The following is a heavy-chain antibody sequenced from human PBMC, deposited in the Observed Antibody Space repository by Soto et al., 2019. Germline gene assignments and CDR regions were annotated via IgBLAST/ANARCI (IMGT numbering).Heavy chain of an antibody. CDR3: GTAMVTTTPTIDY. CDR1: GFTFSSYW. J-gene: IGHJ4*02. Sequence: GGSLRLSCAASGFTFSSYWMSWVRQAPGKGLEWVANIKQDGSEKYYVDSVKGRFTISRDNAKNSLYLQMNSLRAEDTAVYYWGTAMVTTTPTIDYWGQGTRVTVSS. CDR2: IKQDGSEK. D-gene: IGHD5-18*01. V-gene: IGHV3-7*01.